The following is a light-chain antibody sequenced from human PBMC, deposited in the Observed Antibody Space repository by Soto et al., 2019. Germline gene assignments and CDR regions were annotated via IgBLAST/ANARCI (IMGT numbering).Light chain of an antibody. J-gene: IGKJ1*01. Sequence: EIVLTQSPGTLSLSPGERATLSCRASQSVSSSYLAWYQQKLGQAPRLLIYGASSRATGIPDRFSGRGSGTDFTLPISRLEPEDFAVYYCQQYGSLPWTFGEGTKVEIK. CDR3: QQYGSLPWT. V-gene: IGKV3-20*01. CDR1: QSVSSSY. CDR2: GAS.